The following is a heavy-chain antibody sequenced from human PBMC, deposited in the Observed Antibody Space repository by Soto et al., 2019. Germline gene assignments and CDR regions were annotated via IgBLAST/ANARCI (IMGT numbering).Heavy chain of an antibody. Sequence: RGPLRLSCAAFGFTFNSYTMAWVRQAPGKGLEWVSSISGSGGSPSYADSVQGRFTISRDNSRNTLSLHMNSLRADDTATYYCAKAICIRSPCYLPDYGDNGSLGSGSS. CDR2: ISGSGGSP. J-gene: IGHJ4*03. CDR1: GFTFNSYT. CDR3: AKAICIRSPCYLPDY. D-gene: IGHD3-16*02. V-gene: IGHV3-23*01.